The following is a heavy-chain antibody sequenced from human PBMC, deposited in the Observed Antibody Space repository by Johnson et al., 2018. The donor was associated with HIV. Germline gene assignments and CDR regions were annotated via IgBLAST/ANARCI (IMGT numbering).Heavy chain of an antibody. D-gene: IGHD1-26*01. CDR3: ARDDTWGDAFDI. J-gene: IGHJ3*02. V-gene: IGHV3-30*02. Sequence: QVQLVESGGGVVQPGGSLRLSCAASTFTFTNYGMHWVRQAPGKGLEWVAFIRYDGSNKYYADSVKGRLTISRDNSKNTLYLQMKRLRAEDTAVYYCARDDTWGDAFDIWGQGTMVTVSS. CDR1: TFTFTNYG. CDR2: IRYDGSNK.